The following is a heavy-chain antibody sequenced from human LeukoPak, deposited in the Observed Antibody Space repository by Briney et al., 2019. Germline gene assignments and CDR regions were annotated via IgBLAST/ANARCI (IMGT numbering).Heavy chain of an antibody. D-gene: IGHD4-17*01. V-gene: IGHV4-59*08. CDR3: ARHSYGDIYYLDF. Sequence: SETLSLTCSVSGGSVSDYYWSWIRQSPGKGLEWIGYFYSGSSTFNPSLKSRVAISVDTSNNQFSLKLTSVTAADTAVYYCARHSYGDIYYLDFWGQGTLVTVSS. J-gene: IGHJ4*02. CDR2: FYSGSS. CDR1: GGSVSDYY.